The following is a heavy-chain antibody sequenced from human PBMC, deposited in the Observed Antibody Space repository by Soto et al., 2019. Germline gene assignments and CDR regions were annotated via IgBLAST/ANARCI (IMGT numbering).Heavy chain of an antibody. CDR1: GFTFSSHA. Sequence: GGSLRLSCAASGFTFSSHAMSWVRQAPGKGLEWVSSTIDSGGRSYHADSVRGRFTISRDNSRNTLYLQMNSLRADDTAIYYCAKDKMEQWLVGGYYDYWGQGALVTVSS. CDR3: AKDKMEQWLVGGYYDY. CDR2: TIDSGGRS. J-gene: IGHJ4*02. V-gene: IGHV3-23*01. D-gene: IGHD6-19*01.